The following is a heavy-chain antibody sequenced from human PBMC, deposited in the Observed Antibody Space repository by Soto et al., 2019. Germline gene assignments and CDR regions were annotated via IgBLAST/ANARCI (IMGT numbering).Heavy chain of an antibody. V-gene: IGHV3-23*01. CDR3: ARDFRPPYGVRYFSY. CDR1: GFTFSSYA. J-gene: IGHJ4*02. Sequence: PGGSLRLSCAASGFTFSSYAMSWVRQAPGKGLEWVSAISGSGGSTYYADSVKGRFTISRDNSKNTLYLQMNSLRAEDTAVYYCARDFRPPYGVRYFSYWGQGTLVPVSS. D-gene: IGHD4-17*01. CDR2: ISGSGGST.